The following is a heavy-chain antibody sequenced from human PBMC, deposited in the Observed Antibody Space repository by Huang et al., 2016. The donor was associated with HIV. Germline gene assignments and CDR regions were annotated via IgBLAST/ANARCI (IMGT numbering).Heavy chain of an antibody. J-gene: IGHJ2*01. Sequence: EVQLVESGGGLVQPGGSLRLSCAASGFTFNTYAMNWVRQAPGKGREDVSGITSKGGSTYHADSVKGRFTIARDNSKNTLFLQMGSLRAEDMAVYYCARGYGSGSPYFDLWGRGTLVTVSS. D-gene: IGHD3-10*01. CDR1: GFTFNTYA. CDR3: ARGYGSGSPYFDL. CDR2: ITSKGGST. V-gene: IGHV3-64*07.